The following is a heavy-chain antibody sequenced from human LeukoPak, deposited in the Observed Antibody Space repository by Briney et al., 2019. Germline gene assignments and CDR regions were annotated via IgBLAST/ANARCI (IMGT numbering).Heavy chain of an antibody. V-gene: IGHV3-30-3*01. CDR3: ARAVVVVAAGGY. D-gene: IGHD2-15*01. CDR1: GFTFSSYA. Sequence: GGSLRLSCAASGFTFSSYAMHWVRQAPGKGLEWVAVISYDGSNKYYADSVKGRFTISRDNSKNTLYLQTNSLRAEDTAVYYCARAVVVVAAGGYWGQGTLVTVSS. J-gene: IGHJ4*02. CDR2: ISYDGSNK.